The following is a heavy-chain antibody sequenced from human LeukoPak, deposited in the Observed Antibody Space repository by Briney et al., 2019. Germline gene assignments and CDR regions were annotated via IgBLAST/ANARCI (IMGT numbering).Heavy chain of an antibody. Sequence: SETLSLTCTVSGGSISSYYWSWIRQPPGKGLEWIGYIYYSGSTNYNPSLKSRVTISVDTSKNQFSLKLSSMTAADTAVYYCARGAASSSLTYLEYYYYMDVWGKGTTVTVSS. D-gene: IGHD6-6*01. CDR3: ARGAASSSLTYLEYYYYMDV. J-gene: IGHJ6*03. CDR2: IYYSGST. V-gene: IGHV4-59*01. CDR1: GGSISSYY.